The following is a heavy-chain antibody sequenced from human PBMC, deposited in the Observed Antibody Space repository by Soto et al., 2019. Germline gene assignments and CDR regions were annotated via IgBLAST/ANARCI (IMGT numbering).Heavy chain of an antibody. V-gene: IGHV2-5*02. CDR3: AHSVVAGLGYYFDY. CDR1: GFSLSSTRVA. CDR2: IYWDDDK. D-gene: IGHD6-19*01. Sequence: QITLKESGPTLVKPTQTLTLTCTFSGFSLSSTRVAVGWLRQPPGKALEWLALIYWDDDKRYSPFLKSRLTITKDTSKNQVVLTMTNMDPVDTATYYCAHSVVAGLGYYFDYWCQGTLVTVSS. J-gene: IGHJ4*02.